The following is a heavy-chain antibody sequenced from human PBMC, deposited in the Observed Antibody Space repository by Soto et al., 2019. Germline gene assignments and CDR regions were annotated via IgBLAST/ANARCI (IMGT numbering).Heavy chain of an antibody. CDR1: GGSISSSSYY. CDR2: IYYSGST. V-gene: IGHV4-39*01. J-gene: IGHJ4*02. CDR3: ARTSYGTTVDY. Sequence: SETLSLTCTVSGGSISSSSYYWGWIRQPPGKGLEWIGSIYYSGSTYYNPSLKSRVTISVDTSKNQFSLKLSSVIAADTAVYYCARTSYGTTVDYWGQGTLVTVSS. D-gene: IGHD5-18*01.